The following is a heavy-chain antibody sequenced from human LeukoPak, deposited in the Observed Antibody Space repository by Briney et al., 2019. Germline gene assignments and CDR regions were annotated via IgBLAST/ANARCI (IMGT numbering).Heavy chain of an antibody. CDR1: GYTFTNYA. Sequence: SVKVSCKASGYTFTNYAMYWVRQAPGQRLEWMGWINAGNGNTKYSQKFQGRVTITSDTSANTVYMELSSLRSEDTAVYYCARGDFYYDSSDPWGQGTLVTVSS. J-gene: IGHJ5*02. CDR3: ARGDFYYDSSDP. CDR2: INAGNGNT. V-gene: IGHV1-3*01. D-gene: IGHD3-22*01.